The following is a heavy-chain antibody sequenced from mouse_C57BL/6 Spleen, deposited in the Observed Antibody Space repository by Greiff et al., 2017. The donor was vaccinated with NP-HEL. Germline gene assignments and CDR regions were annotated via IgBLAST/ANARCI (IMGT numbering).Heavy chain of an antibody. V-gene: IGHV7-3*01. CDR3: ARYRLGRHYFDY. CDR2: IRNKANGYTT. J-gene: IGHJ2*01. D-gene: IGHD4-1*01. CDR1: GFTFTDYY. Sequence: EVKLVESGGGLVQPGGSLSLSCAASGFTFTDYYMSWVRQPPGKALEWLGFIRNKANGYTTEYSASVKGRFTISRDNSQSILYLQMNALRAEDSATYYCARYRLGRHYFDYWGQGTTLTVSS.